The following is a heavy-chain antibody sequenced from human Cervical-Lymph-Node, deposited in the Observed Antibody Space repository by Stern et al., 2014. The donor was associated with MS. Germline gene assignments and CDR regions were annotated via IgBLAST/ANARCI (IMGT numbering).Heavy chain of an antibody. CDR2: IYYSGST. D-gene: IGHD4-17*01. V-gene: IGHV4-39*02. CDR3: ARGYGWFDY. Sequence: VQLVESGPGLVKPSETLSLTCTVSGGSISSSSYYWGWIRQPPGKGLEWIGGIYYSGSTYYNPSPKRRVTISVDTSQNHFSLKRSSVTAADTAVYYCARGYGWFDYWGQGTLVTVSS. CDR1: GGSISSSSYY. J-gene: IGHJ4*02.